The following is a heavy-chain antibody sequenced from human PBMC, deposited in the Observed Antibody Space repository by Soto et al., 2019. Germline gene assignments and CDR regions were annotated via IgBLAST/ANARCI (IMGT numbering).Heavy chain of an antibody. CDR2: IYYSGST. CDR1: GDSMSSGGYY. V-gene: IGHV4-31*03. CDR3: ARQRRVGAPGYFDY. J-gene: IGHJ4*02. Sequence: PSETLSLTCTVSGDSMSSGGYYWSWIRQHPGEGLEWIGYIYYSGSTIYNPSLRSRVTISVDTSKNQFSLKLGSVTAADTAVYYCARQRRVGAPGYFDYWGQGTLVTVSS. D-gene: IGHD1-26*01.